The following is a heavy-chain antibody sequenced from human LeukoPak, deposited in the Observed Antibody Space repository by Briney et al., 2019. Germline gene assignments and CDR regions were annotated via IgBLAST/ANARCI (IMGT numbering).Heavy chain of an antibody. CDR1: GYTFTGYY. V-gene: IGHV1-2*02. Sequence: GASVKVSCKASGYTFTGYYMHWVRQAPGQGLEWMGWINPNSGGTNYAQKFQGRVTMTRDTSISTAYMELSRLRSDDTAVYYCARVRATEYNWFDPWGQGTLVTVSS. D-gene: IGHD1-26*01. J-gene: IGHJ5*02. CDR2: INPNSGGT. CDR3: ARVRATEYNWFDP.